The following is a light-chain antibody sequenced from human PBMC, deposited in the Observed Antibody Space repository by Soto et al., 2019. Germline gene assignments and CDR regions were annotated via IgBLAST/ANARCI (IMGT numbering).Light chain of an antibody. Sequence: EIVLTQSPGTLSLSPGERATLSCRASQSVSSSYLAWYQQKSGQAPRLPIYGASSRATGIPDRFSGSGSGTDFTLTISRLEPEDFAVYYCQQYGSSPGTFGQGTKV. CDR1: QSVSSSY. V-gene: IGKV3-20*01. J-gene: IGKJ1*01. CDR3: QQYGSSPGT. CDR2: GAS.